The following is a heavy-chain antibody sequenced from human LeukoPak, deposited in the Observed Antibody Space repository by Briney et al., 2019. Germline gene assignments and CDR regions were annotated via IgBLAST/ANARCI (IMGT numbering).Heavy chain of an antibody. CDR3: ARTCRYSGSYSCPYDY. D-gene: IGHD1-26*01. V-gene: IGHV5-51*01. CDR2: IYSGDSDT. Sequence: GESLTISCTGSGYSFSSYWIGWVRPMPGQGLGWMGIIYSGDSDTRYSPSYQGQVTISADKSISTAYLQWSSLKASDTAMYYCARTCRYSGSYSCPYDYWGQGALVTVSS. J-gene: IGHJ4*02. CDR1: GYSFSSYW.